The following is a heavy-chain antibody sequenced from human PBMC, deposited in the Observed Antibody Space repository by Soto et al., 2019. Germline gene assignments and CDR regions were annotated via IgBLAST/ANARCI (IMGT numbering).Heavy chain of an antibody. D-gene: IGHD3-16*02. CDR1: GVSFSGYY. Sequence: ETLSLSCTVYGVSFSGYYWSWIRQPAGKGLEWIGEINHSGSTNYNPSLKSRVTISVDTSKNQFSLKLSSVTAADTAVYYCARGYYVWGSYRYPFDYWGQGTPVTVYS. J-gene: IGHJ4*02. V-gene: IGHV4-34*01. CDR3: ARGYYVWGSYRYPFDY. CDR2: INHSGST.